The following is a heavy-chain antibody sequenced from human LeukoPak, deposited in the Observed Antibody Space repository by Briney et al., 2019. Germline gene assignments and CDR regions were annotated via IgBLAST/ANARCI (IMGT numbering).Heavy chain of an antibody. D-gene: IGHD4-11*01. CDR2: INHSGST. CDR3: ARGKDYSNYVGWFDP. V-gene: IGHV4-34*01. Sequence: PSETLSLTCAVYGGSFSGYYWSWIRQPPGKGLEWIGEINHSGSTNYNPSLKSRVTISVDTSKNQFSLKLSSVTAADTAVYYCARGKDYSNYVGWFDPWGQGTLVTVSS. CDR1: GGSFSGYY. J-gene: IGHJ5*02.